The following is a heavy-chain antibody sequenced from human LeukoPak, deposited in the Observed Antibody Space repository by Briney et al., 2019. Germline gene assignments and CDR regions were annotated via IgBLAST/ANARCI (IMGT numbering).Heavy chain of an antibody. CDR3: ARGVMTSGSQGFYYFDY. J-gene: IGHJ4*02. CDR1: GFTFSSYS. CDR2: ISSSSSTI. D-gene: IGHD1-26*01. V-gene: IGHV3-48*01. Sequence: PGGSLRLSCAASGFTFSSYSMNWVRQAPGKGLEWVSYISSSSSTIYYADSVKGRFTISRDNAKNSLYLQMNSLRAEDTAVYYCARGVMTSGSQGFYYFDYWGQGTLVTVSS.